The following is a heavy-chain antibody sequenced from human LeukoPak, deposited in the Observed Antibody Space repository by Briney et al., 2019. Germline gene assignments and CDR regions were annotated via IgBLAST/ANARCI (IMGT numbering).Heavy chain of an antibody. D-gene: IGHD3-22*01. CDR2: IYHSGST. CDR3: ARDSYYDSSGYYY. V-gene: IGHV4-38-2*02. Sequence: SETLSLTCTVSGYSISSGYYWGWIRQPPGKGLEWIGSIYHSGSTYYNPSLKSRVTISVDTSKNQFSLKLSSVTAADTAVYYCARDSYYDSSGYYYWGQGTLVTVSS. CDR1: GYSISSGYY. J-gene: IGHJ4*02.